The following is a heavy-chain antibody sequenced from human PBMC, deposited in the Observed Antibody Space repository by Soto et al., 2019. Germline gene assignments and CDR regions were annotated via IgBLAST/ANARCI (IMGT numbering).Heavy chain of an antibody. V-gene: IGHV1-18*04. J-gene: IGHJ4*02. CDR2: ITAYNDNT. CDR1: GYTFTSYG. CDR3: ARGQIQSDFDY. D-gene: IGHD3-3*01. Sequence: GASVKVSCKASGYTFTSYGLNWVRQAPGQGLEWMGWITAYNDNTNYAQKVQGRAILTIDTSTTTGYVELRSLRSDDTAVYYCARGQIQSDFDYWGQGTLVTVSS.